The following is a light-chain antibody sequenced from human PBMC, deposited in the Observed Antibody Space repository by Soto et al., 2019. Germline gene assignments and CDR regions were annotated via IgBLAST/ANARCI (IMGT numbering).Light chain of an antibody. CDR3: QQYGSSPWT. CDR2: GAS. CDR1: QSVSNSY. J-gene: IGKJ1*01. Sequence: EIVLTQSPGTLSLSPGERATLSCRASQSVSNSYIAWYQQKPGQAPRLLISGASSRATGIPDRFSGSGSGTDFTLTISRLEPEDFAVYDCQQYGSSPWTFGQGTKVEIK. V-gene: IGKV3-20*01.